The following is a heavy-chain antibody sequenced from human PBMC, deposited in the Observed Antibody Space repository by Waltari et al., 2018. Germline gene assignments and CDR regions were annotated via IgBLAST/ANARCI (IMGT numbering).Heavy chain of an antibody. CDR3: VRVLYDFWTGYYFDN. Sequence: DVHLVDSGGGLVQPGGSWRLSCAGPGFTFPNYRMGWVRQAPGKELEWVANIKQDGSEKYYMESLEGRFTISRDNAKKSLYLQMNNLRAEDTAVYYCVRVLYDFWTGYYFDNWGQGTLVTVSS. CDR2: IKQDGSEK. D-gene: IGHD3-3*01. V-gene: IGHV3-7*01. J-gene: IGHJ4*02. CDR1: GFTFPNYR.